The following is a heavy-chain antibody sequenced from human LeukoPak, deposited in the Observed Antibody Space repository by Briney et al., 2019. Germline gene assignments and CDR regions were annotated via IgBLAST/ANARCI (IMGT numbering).Heavy chain of an antibody. D-gene: IGHD3-10*01. Sequence: PGGSLRLSCAASGFTFSSYWMSWVRQAPGKGLEWVANIRQDGSDKYYVDAVKGRFTISRDSAKNSLSLQMNSLRAEDTAAYYCARSGSGSYSTFFDYWGQGTLVTVSS. CDR1: GFTFSSYW. V-gene: IGHV3-7*01. J-gene: IGHJ4*02. CDR2: IRQDGSDK. CDR3: ARSGSGSYSTFFDY.